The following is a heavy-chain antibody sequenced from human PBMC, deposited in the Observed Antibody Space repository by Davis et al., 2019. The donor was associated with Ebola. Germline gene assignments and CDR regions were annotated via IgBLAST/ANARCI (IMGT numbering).Heavy chain of an antibody. D-gene: IGHD5-18*01. CDR2: TYYNSKWYN. V-gene: IGHV6-1*01. CDR3: ARGWLRGGMDV. J-gene: IGHJ6*02. CDR1: GNSVPRNSAA. Sequence: HSQTLSLTCAISGNSVPRNSAACNWIRQSPSRGLEWLGRTYYNSKWYNDYALSVKSRITINPDTSKNQFSLQLNSVTPEDTALYYCARGWLRGGMDVWGEGTTVTV.